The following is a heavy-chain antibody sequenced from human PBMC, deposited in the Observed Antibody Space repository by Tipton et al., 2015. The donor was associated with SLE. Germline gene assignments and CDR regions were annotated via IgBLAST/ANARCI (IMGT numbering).Heavy chain of an antibody. J-gene: IGHJ3*02. D-gene: IGHD3-10*01. V-gene: IGHV4-38-2*02. Sequence: QLVQSGGGLVQPGRSLRLSCTASGFTFGDYAMSWVRQAPGKGLEWIGSTGSTYHNPSLKSRVTISVDTSKNQFSLKLSSVTAADTAVFYCARGGSGSYYPDAFDIWGQGTIVTVSS. CDR2: TGST. CDR1: GFTFGDYA. CDR3: ARGGSGSYYPDAFDI.